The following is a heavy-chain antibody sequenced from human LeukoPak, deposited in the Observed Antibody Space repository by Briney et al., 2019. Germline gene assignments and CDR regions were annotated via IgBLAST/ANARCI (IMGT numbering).Heavy chain of an antibody. CDR1: GYTFTSYY. V-gene: IGHV1-46*01. CDR2: INPSGGST. Sequence: ASVKVSCKASGYTFTSYYMHWVRQAPGQGLEWMGVINPSGGSTSYAQKFQGRVTMTRDMSTSTDYMELSGLRSEDTAVYYCARDNSVEDTAWWFDPWGQGTLVTVSS. J-gene: IGHJ5*02. CDR3: ARDNSVEDTAWWFDP. D-gene: IGHD4-23*01.